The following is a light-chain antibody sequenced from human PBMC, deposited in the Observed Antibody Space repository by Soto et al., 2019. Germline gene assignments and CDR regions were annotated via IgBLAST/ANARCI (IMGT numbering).Light chain of an antibody. Sequence: QSALTQPASVSGSPGQSISISCDGTSSDIGYYNSVSWYQQHPGKAPKLMIFDVSDRPSGLSNHFSASLSGNTASLTISGLQAEDEADYYCGSYRSDNTFVFGGGPKLTVL. CDR1: SSDIGYYNS. CDR2: DVS. V-gene: IGLV2-14*03. J-gene: IGLJ2*01. CDR3: GSYRSDNTFV.